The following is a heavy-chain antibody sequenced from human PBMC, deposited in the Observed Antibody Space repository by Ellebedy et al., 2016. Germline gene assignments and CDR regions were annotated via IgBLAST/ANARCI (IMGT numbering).Heavy chain of an antibody. D-gene: IGHD2-8*01. CDR2: INPNNGGT. J-gene: IGHJ4*02. CDR1: GGTFSSYA. V-gene: IGHV1-2*02. Sequence: ASVKVSXXASGGTFSSYAISWVRQAPGQGLEWMGWINPNNGGTNYAQKFQGRVTMTRDTSTSTVYMELSRVTSDDTAVYYCARGIVLMVTATANFDSWGQGTLVTVSS. CDR3: ARGIVLMVTATANFDS.